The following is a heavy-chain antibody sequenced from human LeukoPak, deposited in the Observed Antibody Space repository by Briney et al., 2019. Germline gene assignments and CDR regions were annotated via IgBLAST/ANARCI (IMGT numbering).Heavy chain of an antibody. CDR2: ISSSSSYI. CDR3: ARDRWGVVRGASNWFDP. D-gene: IGHD3-10*01. CDR1: GFTFSSYS. J-gene: IGHJ5*02. V-gene: IGHV3-21*01. Sequence: PGGSLRLSCAASGFTFSSYSMNWVRQAPGKGLEWVSSISSSSSYIYYADSVKGRFTISRDNAKNSLYLQMNSLRAEDTAVYYCARDRWGVVRGASNWFDPWGQGTLVTVSS.